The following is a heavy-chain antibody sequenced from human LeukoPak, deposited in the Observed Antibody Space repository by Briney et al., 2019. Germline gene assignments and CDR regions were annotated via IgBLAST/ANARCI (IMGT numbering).Heavy chain of an antibody. V-gene: IGHV4-59*01. J-gene: IGHJ4*02. CDR2: IYYSGST. Sequence: SETLSLTCTVSGGSISSYYWSWIRQPPGKGREWIGYIYYSGSTNYNPSLKSRVTISVDTSKNQFSLKLSSVTAADTAVYYCARVQSLLWFGESIYFDYWGQGTLVTVSS. D-gene: IGHD3-10*01. CDR3: ARVQSLLWFGESIYFDY. CDR1: GGSISSYY.